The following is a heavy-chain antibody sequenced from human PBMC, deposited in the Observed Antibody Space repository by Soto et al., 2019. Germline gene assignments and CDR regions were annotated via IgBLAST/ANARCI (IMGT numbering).Heavy chain of an antibody. J-gene: IGHJ3*02. CDR2: ISCSGGST. Sequence: PGGSLRLSCAASGFTFSSYAMSWVRQAPGKGLEWVSAISCSGGSTYYADSVKGRFTISRDNAKNTLYLQMNSLRAEDTALYYCAKALDAVVPAAIPAFDIWGQGTMVTVSS. V-gene: IGHV3-23*01. CDR3: AKALDAVVPAAIPAFDI. D-gene: IGHD2-2*01. CDR1: GFTFSSYA.